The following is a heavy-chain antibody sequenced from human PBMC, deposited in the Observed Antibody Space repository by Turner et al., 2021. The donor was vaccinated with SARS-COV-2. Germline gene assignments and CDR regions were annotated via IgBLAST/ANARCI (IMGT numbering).Heavy chain of an antibody. CDR3: ARDSGDFNYYFYYFAL. CDR2: LNPDRGGT. CDR1: GYDLKDSY. V-gene: IGHV1-2*02. J-gene: IGHJ6*03. Sequence: QAQLVQSGAEVKKPGASIKVSCKASGYDLKDSYIHWLRQAPGQGLEWLGLLNPDRGGTKFAPKFQGRVSMTRDTSINTAFLELSRLESDDTAIYYCARDSGDFNYYFYYFALWGKGTTVTVSS. D-gene: IGHD4-17*01.